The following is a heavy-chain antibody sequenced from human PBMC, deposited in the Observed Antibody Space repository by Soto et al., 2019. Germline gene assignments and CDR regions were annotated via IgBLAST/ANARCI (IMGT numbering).Heavy chain of an antibody. J-gene: IGHJ4*02. CDR2: ISAYNGNA. Sequence: ASVKVSCKASGYTFTNYGISWVRQAPGQGLEWMGWISAYNGNADFALNLQDRVTMTADTSTTIAYMELRSLTSDDTAVYYCARVGTYCTGISCFDYWGQGTQVTVSS. CDR1: GYTFTNYG. V-gene: IGHV1-18*01. D-gene: IGHD2-8*02. CDR3: ARVGTYCTGISCFDY.